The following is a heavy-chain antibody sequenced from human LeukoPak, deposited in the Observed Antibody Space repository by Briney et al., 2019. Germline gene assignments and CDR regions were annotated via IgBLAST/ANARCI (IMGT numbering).Heavy chain of an antibody. Sequence: GGSLRLSCAASGNYWMRWVRQAPGKGVLWVSHINSDGSWTSYADSVKGRFTISKDNAKNTVYLQMNNLRAEDTAVYYCVSFYETDWGRGTLVTVSS. CDR1: GNYW. V-gene: IGHV3-74*01. J-gene: IGHJ4*02. CDR3: VSFYETD. D-gene: IGHD2/OR15-2a*01. CDR2: INSDGSWT.